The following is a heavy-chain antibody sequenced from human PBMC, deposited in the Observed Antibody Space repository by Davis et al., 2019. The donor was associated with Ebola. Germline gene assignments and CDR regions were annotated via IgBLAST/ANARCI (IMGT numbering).Heavy chain of an antibody. V-gene: IGHV3-7*03. D-gene: IGHD2-8*02. CDR2: TNKDGSQK. CDR3: AKEDWWRFDP. CDR1: GLTFSNFA. J-gene: IGHJ5*02. Sequence: PGGSLRLSCEASGLTFSNFAMSCVRQAPGKGLESVAKTNKDGSQKYHVDSVKGRFTISRDNAQNSLYLQMNSLRAEDTAMYYCAKEDWWRFDPWGQGTLVSVSS.